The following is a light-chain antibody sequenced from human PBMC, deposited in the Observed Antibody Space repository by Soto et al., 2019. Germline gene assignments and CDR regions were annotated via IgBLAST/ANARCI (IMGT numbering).Light chain of an antibody. CDR3: QQYDNWPRT. Sequence: EKVMTQSPATLSVSPGERATLSCGASQSVRSNVAWYQQKPGQPPRLLIYGASTRATGIPSRFSGSGSGTEFTLTISSLKSEDFAVYYCQQYDNWPRTFGQGTKV. J-gene: IGKJ1*01. CDR2: GAS. V-gene: IGKV3-15*01. CDR1: QSVRSN.